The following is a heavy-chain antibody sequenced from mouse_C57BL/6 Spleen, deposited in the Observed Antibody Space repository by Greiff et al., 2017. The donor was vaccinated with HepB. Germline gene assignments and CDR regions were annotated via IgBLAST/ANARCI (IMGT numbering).Heavy chain of an antibody. CDR3: ARGAIYYDYDEGFDY. Sequence: QVQLQQPGAELVKPGASVKLSCKASGYTFTSYWMHWVKQRPGRGLEWIGRIDPNSGGTKYNEKFKSKATLTVDKPSSTAYMQRSSLTAEDSAVYYCARGAIYYDYDEGFDYWGQGTTLTVSS. J-gene: IGHJ2*01. V-gene: IGHV1-72*01. CDR1: GYTFTSYW. D-gene: IGHD2-4*01. CDR2: IDPNSGGT.